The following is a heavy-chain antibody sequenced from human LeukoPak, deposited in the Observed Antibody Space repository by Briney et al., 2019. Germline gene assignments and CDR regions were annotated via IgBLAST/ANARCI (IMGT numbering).Heavy chain of an antibody. J-gene: IGHJ2*01. Sequence: LRLSCAASGFPFSDFYMTWLRQPPGKGLEWIGYIHYSGSTDYNPALKSRVTISVDTSKHQLSLKLSSVTAADTAVYYCARQGPGGYYDSSGYYVLYWYFDLWGRGTLVTVSS. V-gene: IGHV4-59*08. CDR2: IHYSGST. CDR3: ARQGPGGYYDSSGYYVLYWYFDL. CDR1: GFPFSDFY. D-gene: IGHD3-22*01.